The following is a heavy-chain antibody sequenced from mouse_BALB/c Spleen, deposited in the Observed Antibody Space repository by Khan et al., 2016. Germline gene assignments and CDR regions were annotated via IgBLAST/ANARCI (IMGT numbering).Heavy chain of an antibody. V-gene: IGHV5-6-5*01. Sequence: EVVLVESGGGLVKPGGSLKFSCAASGFTFSSYAMSWVRQTPEKRLEWVASISSGGTTYYPDRVKGRFTISRDDARNILYLQMNRLRSEDTAIYYCAREENALDYWGQGTSVTVSS. J-gene: IGHJ4*01. CDR1: GFTFSSYA. CDR3: AREENALDY. CDR2: ISSGGTT.